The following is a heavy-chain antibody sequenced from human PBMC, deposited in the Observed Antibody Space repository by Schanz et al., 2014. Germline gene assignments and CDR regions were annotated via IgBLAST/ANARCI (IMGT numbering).Heavy chain of an antibody. D-gene: IGHD2-21*01. CDR1: GGTFSTYT. CDR3: ARDRLECGAECYSVEVFEI. V-gene: IGHV1-69*08. J-gene: IGHJ4*02. Sequence: QVQLVQSGPEVKKPGSSVKVSCKASGGTFSTYTISWVRQAPGQGLEWMGRIIPILGIANYAQKFQGRVTITADKSTFTAYMDVSSLRSEDTAVYYCARDRLECGAECYSVEVFEIWGQGTLVIVSS. CDR2: IIPILGIA.